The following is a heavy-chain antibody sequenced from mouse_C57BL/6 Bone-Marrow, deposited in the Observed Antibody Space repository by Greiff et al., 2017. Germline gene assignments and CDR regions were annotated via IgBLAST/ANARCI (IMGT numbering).Heavy chain of an antibody. Sequence: QVQLQQPGAELARPGASVKLSCKASGYTFTSYGISWVKQRTGQGLEWIGEIYPRSGNTYYNEKFKGKATLTADKSSSTAYMELRSLPSADSAVYFYASATTVVAPFAFWGPGTLVTVSA. CDR1: GYTFTSYG. D-gene: IGHD1-1*01. J-gene: IGHJ3*01. CDR3: ASATTVVAPFAF. V-gene: IGHV1-81*01. CDR2: IYPRSGNT.